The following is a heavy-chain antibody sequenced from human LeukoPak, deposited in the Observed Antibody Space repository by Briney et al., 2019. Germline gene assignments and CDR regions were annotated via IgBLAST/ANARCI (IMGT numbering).Heavy chain of an antibody. CDR2: IRYDGSNK. V-gene: IGHV3-30*02. CDR1: GFTFSDYY. CDR3: AKSLATKGYGYYFDY. Sequence: GGSLRLSCAASGFTFSDYYMSWIRQAPGKGLEWVAFIRYDGSNKYHADSVKGRFTISRGNSKNTLYLQMNSLRAEDTAVYYCAKSLATKGYGYYFDYWGQGTLVTVSS. J-gene: IGHJ4*02. D-gene: IGHD5-24*01.